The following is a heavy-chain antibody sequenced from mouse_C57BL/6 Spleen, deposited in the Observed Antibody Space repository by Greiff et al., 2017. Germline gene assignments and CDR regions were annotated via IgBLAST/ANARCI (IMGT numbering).Heavy chain of an antibody. CDR1: GYTFTSYW. V-gene: IGHV1-64*01. J-gene: IGHJ2*01. CDR2: IHPNSGST. CDR3: ARYYGSSRFDY. D-gene: IGHD1-1*01. Sequence: VQLQQPGAELVKPGASVKLSCKASGYTFTSYWMHWVKQRPGQGLEWIGMIHPNSGSTNYNEKFKSKATLTVDKSSSTAYMQLSSLTSEDSAVYYCARYYGSSRFDYWGQGTTLTVSS.